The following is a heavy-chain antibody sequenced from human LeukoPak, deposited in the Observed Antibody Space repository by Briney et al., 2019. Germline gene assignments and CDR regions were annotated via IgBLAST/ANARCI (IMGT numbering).Heavy chain of an antibody. CDR3: ASSVVVTTRGAYDY. CDR1: GFTFSHYW. Sequence: GGSLRLSCAASGFTFSHYWMSWVRQAPGKGLEWVANIKEDGSDKYYVDSVKGRFTISRDNAKNSLYLQMNSLRVEDTAVYYCASSVVVTTRGAYDYWGQGTLVTVSS. D-gene: IGHD4/OR15-4a*01. CDR2: IKEDGSDK. J-gene: IGHJ4*02. V-gene: IGHV3-7*01.